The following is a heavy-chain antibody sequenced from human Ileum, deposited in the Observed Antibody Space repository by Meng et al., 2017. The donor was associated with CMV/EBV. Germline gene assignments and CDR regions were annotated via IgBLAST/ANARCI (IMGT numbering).Heavy chain of an antibody. D-gene: IGHD5-12*01. CDR1: GASLSTSDYY. Sequence: LQLQESGPGLVKPSETLSLTCTVSGASLSTSDYYWAYSRQSPGKGLEWIGSVYYNGRTYSNSSLESRVTMSLDTSKNQFSLRLSSVTAADTAMYFCAREKSGSHFDSWGQGTLVTVSS. CDR2: VYYNGRT. J-gene: IGHJ4*02. V-gene: IGHV4-39*07. CDR3: AREKSGSHFDS.